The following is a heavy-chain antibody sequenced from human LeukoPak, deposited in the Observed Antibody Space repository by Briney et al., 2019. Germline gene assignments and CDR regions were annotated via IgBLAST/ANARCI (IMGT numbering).Heavy chain of an antibody. Sequence: GSLRLSCAASGFTFSSYSMNWVRQAPGKGLEWVSSISSSNSYIYYADSVKGRFTISRDNAKNSLYLQMNSLRAEDTAVYYCARRVTNGYSSSWFFDYWGQGTLVTVSS. J-gene: IGHJ4*02. V-gene: IGHV3-21*01. CDR3: ARRVTNGYSSSWFFDY. CDR1: GFTFSSYS. CDR2: ISSSNSYI. D-gene: IGHD6-13*01.